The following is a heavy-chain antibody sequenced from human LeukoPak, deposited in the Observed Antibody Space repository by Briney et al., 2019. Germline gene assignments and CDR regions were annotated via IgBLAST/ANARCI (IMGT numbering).Heavy chain of an antibody. CDR3: AKDLDDSGSYYSFYFYGMDV. CDR1: GFTFNYYG. D-gene: IGHD3-10*01. J-gene: IGHJ6*02. V-gene: IGHV3-23*01. CDR2: FIAWGGRT. Sequence: PGGSLRLPCAASGFTFNYYGMNGVPQAPGKGLEGVSPFIAWGGRTYYPDSVKGRFTITRDNSQNTLYLQMNSLGAEDKAVYYCAKDLDDSGSYYSFYFYGMDVWGQGTTVTVSS.